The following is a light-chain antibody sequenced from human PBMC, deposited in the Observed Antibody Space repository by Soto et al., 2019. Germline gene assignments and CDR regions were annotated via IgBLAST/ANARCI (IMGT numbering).Light chain of an antibody. Sequence: QSALTQPASVSGSPGQSITISCTGTSSDVGDYNYVSWYQQDPGKAPKLMIYDVSNRPSGVSNRFSGSKSGNTASLNISGLQAEDEADYYCSSYTSSSTLMVFGGGTKLTVL. CDR3: SSYTSSSTLMV. CDR2: DVS. CDR1: SSDVGDYNY. J-gene: IGLJ2*01. V-gene: IGLV2-14*01.